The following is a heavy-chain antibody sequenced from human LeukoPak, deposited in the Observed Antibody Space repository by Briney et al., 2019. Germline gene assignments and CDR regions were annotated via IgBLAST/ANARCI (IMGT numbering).Heavy chain of an antibody. D-gene: IGHD5-12*01. J-gene: IGHJ4*02. CDR2: IIPIFGTA. CDR3: ARGPPGGYSGYDGRFDY. Sequence: GASVKVSCKASGGTFSSYAISWVRQAPGRGLEWMGGIIPIFGTANYAQKFQGRVTITADESTSTAYMELSSLRSEDTAVYYCARGPPGGYSGYDGRFDYWGQGTLVTVSS. CDR1: GGTFSSYA. V-gene: IGHV1-69*13.